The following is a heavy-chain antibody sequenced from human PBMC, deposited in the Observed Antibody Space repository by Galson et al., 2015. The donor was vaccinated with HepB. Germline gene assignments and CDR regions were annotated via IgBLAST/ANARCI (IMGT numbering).Heavy chain of an antibody. CDR3: AKDLGYFEYFQH. V-gene: IGHV3-23*01. Sequence: SLRLSCAASGFTFSSYAMSWVRQAPGKGLEWVSAISGSGGSTYYADSVKGRFTISRDNSKNTLYLQMNSLRAEDTAVYYCAKDLGYFEYFQHWGQGTLVTVSS. D-gene: IGHD1-26*01. CDR1: GFTFSSYA. CDR2: ISGSGGST. J-gene: IGHJ1*01.